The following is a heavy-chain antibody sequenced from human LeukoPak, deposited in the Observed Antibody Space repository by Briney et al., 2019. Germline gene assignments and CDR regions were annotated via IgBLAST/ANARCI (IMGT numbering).Heavy chain of an antibody. CDR1: GFTFSTYW. Sequence: GGSLRLSCAASGFTFSTYWMNWFRQTPGKGLEWVANIKQDGSEKYYVDSVKGRFTISRDNAKNSLYLQMNSLRAEGTAVYYCARGRFLEDYWGQGTLVTVSS. CDR3: ARGRFLEDY. D-gene: IGHD3-3*01. CDR2: IKQDGSEK. J-gene: IGHJ4*02. V-gene: IGHV3-7*01.